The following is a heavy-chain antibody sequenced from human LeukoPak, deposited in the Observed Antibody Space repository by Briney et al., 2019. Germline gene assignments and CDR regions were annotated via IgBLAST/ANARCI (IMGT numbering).Heavy chain of an antibody. Sequence: SETLSLTCAVYGGSFSGYYWSWIRQPPGKGLEWIGEINHSGSTNYNPSLKSRVTISVDTSKNQFSLKLRSVTAADTAVYYCAGDYRGSLDYWGQGTLVTVSS. D-gene: IGHD4-11*01. V-gene: IGHV4-34*01. J-gene: IGHJ4*02. CDR1: GGSFSGYY. CDR2: INHSGST. CDR3: AGDYRGSLDY.